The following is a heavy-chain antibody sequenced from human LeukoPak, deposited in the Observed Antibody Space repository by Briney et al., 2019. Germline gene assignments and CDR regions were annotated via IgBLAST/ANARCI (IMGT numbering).Heavy chain of an antibody. CDR3: ARLRITFGGVIVSDYFDY. CDR2: IYYSGST. J-gene: IGHJ4*02. Sequence: SETLSLTCTVSGGSISSSSYYWGWIRQPPGKGLEWIGSIYYSGSTYYNPSLESRVTISVDTSKNQFSLKLSSVTAADTAVYYCARLRITFGGVIVSDYFDYWGQGTLVTVSS. D-gene: IGHD3-16*02. V-gene: IGHV4-39*01. CDR1: GGSISSSSYY.